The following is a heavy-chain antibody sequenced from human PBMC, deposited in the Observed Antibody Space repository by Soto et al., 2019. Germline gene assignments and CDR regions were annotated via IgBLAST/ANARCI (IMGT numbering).Heavy chain of an antibody. J-gene: IGHJ6*02. CDR2: ISGSGGST. D-gene: IGHD4-17*01. Sequence: GGSLRLSCAASGFTFSSYAMSWVRQAPGKGLEWVSAISGSGGSTYYADSVKGRFTISRDNSKNTLYLQMNSLRAEDTAVYYCAKDLIRVGDYPNYYYYYYGMDVWGQGTTVTVSS. CDR1: GFTFSSYA. CDR3: AKDLIRVGDYPNYYYYYYGMDV. V-gene: IGHV3-23*01.